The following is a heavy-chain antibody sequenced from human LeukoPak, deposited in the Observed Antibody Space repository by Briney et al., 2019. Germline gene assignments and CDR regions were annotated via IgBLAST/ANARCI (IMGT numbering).Heavy chain of an antibody. V-gene: IGHV3-30*02. CDR3: AKDGGYCSGGSCPEIDY. CDR2: IWYDGSNK. J-gene: IGHJ4*02. Sequence: GGSLRLSCAASGFTFSSYGMHWVRQAPGKGLEWVAVIWYDGSNKYYADSVKGRFTISRDNSKNTLYLQMNSLRAEDTAVYYCAKDGGYCSGGSCPEIDYWGQGTLVTVSS. CDR1: GFTFSSYG. D-gene: IGHD2-15*01.